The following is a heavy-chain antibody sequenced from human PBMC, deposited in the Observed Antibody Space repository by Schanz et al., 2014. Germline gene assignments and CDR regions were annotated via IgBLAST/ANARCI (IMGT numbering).Heavy chain of an antibody. Sequence: EVQLVESGGGLVKSGGSLRLSCATSGFIFTSYSMHWVRQAPGKGLEWVSSISSSSNYYYYADSVKGRFTISRDAAKDPLFLQMTSLRADDTAVYFCAREYASTWFESNVMAGRIDNWGQGTLVTVSS. CDR2: ISSSSNYY. D-gene: IGHD2-8*01. J-gene: IGHJ4*02. CDR1: GFIFTSYS. CDR3: AREYASTWFESNVMAGRIDN. V-gene: IGHV3-21*01.